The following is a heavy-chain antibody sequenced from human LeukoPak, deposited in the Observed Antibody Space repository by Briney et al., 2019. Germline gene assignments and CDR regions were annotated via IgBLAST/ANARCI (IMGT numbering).Heavy chain of an antibody. CDR3: ARDQSVAGTLDY. Sequence: GRSLRLSCEASGFTFSNYAMHWVRQAPGKGLEWVAVISYDGSNKYYADSMKGRFTISRDNSKNTLYLLMNSLRAEDTAVYYCARDQSVAGTLDYWGQGTLVTVSS. CDR1: GFTFSNYA. V-gene: IGHV3-30*04. D-gene: IGHD6-19*01. J-gene: IGHJ4*02. CDR2: ISYDGSNK.